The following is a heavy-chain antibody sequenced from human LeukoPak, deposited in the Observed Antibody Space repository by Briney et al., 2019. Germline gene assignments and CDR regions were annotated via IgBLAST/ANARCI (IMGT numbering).Heavy chain of an antibody. J-gene: IGHJ4*02. Sequence: SVKVSCKASGGTFSSYAISWVRQAPGQGLEWMGGIIPIFGTANYAQKFQGRVTITTDESTSTAYMELSSLRSEDTAVYYCARPRYYYRDSSGLDYWGQGTLVTVSS. D-gene: IGHD3-22*01. CDR1: GGTFSSYA. CDR2: IIPIFGTA. CDR3: ARPRYYYRDSSGLDY. V-gene: IGHV1-69*05.